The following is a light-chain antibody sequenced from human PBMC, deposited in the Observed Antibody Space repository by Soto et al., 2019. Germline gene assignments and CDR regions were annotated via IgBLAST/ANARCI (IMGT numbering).Light chain of an antibody. J-gene: IGKJ5*01. CDR3: QEYYSYPVS. CDR2: DAS. CDR1: QSIGTW. Sequence: DIQVTQSPATLSAFVGDRVTISCRARQSIGTWLAWYQQKPGKAPKLLIYDASTMESGVPSRFSGSGSGTEFTLTISSLQPEDVANYYCQEYYSYPVSFGQGTRLDI. V-gene: IGKV1-5*01.